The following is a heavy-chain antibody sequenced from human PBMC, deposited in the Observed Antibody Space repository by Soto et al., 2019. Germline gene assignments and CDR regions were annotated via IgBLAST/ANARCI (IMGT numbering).Heavy chain of an antibody. J-gene: IGHJ4*02. CDR1: GGSISSGGYS. Sequence: PSETLSLTCTVSGGSISSGGYSWSWIRQPPGKGLEWIGYIYHSGSTYYNPSLKSRVTISVDRSKNQFSLKLSSVTAADTAVYYCVREVDGNNSGYWGQGTLVTVSS. CDR2: IYHSGST. CDR3: VREVDGNNSGY. D-gene: IGHD6-19*01. V-gene: IGHV4-30-2*01.